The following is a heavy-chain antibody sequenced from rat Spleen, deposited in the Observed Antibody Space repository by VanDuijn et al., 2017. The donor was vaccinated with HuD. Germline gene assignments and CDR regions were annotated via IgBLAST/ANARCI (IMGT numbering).Heavy chain of an antibody. CDR3: TTDLILHY. CDR1: GFTFSDHN. J-gene: IGHJ2*01. V-gene: IGHV5-20*01. CDR2: ISFDGLST. Sequence: EVQLVESGGGLVQPGRSLKLPCAASGFTFSDHNMAWVRQAPTKGLEWVATISFDGLSTYYRDSVQGRFTISRDNAKSTLYLQMDSLRSEDTATYYCTTDLILHYWGQGVMVTVSS.